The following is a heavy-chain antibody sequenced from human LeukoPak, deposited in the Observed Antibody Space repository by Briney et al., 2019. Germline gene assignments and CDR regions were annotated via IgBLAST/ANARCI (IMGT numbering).Heavy chain of an antibody. Sequence: GGSLRLSCAASGFTFSSYSMNWVRQAPGKGLEWVSSISSSSSYIYYADSVKGRFTISRDNAKNSLYLQMNSLRAEDTAVYYCARVVGSGSYYSDYWGQGTLVTVSS. CDR3: ARVVGSGSYYSDY. V-gene: IGHV3-21*01. CDR1: GFTFSSYS. D-gene: IGHD3-10*01. CDR2: ISSSSSYI. J-gene: IGHJ4*02.